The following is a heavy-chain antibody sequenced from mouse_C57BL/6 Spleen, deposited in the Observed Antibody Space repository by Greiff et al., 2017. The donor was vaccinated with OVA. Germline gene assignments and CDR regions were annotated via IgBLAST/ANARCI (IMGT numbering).Heavy chain of an antibody. V-gene: IGHV1-42*01. Sequence: VQLQQSGPELVKPGASVKISCKASGYSFTGYYMNWVKQSPEKSLEWIGEINPSTGGTTYNQKFKAKATLTVDKSSSTAYMQLESLTSEDSAVYYCARIYDGYYGYWGQGTTLTVSS. CDR1: GYSFTGYY. CDR2: INPSTGGT. CDR3: ARIYDGYYGY. J-gene: IGHJ2*01. D-gene: IGHD2-3*01.